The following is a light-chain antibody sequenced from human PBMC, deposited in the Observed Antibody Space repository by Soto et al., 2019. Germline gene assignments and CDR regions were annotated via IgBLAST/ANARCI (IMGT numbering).Light chain of an antibody. CDR2: GAS. V-gene: IGKV3-20*01. CDR3: QQYGSSPYT. CDR1: QSVSSSY. Sequence: EIVLTQSPGTLSLSPGERATLSCRASQSVSSSYLAWYQQKPRQAPRLLIYGASSKATGIPDRFSGSGSGTAFTLTISSLEPEDFAVSYCQQYGSSPYTFGQGTKLEIQ. J-gene: IGKJ2*01.